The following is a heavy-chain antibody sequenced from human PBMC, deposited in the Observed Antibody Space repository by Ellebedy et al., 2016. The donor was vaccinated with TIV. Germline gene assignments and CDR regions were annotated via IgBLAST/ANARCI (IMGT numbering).Heavy chain of an antibody. CDR1: GYSFTNYD. J-gene: IGHJ4*02. CDR3: TRGPSGGYFDY. Sequence: AASVKVSCKASGYSFTNYDINWVRQATGQGLEWMGWINPNNGGTNYAQKFQDRVTMTRDTTISTVYMDLSRLTSDDTAVYYCTRGPSGGYFDYWGQGTLVPVSS. D-gene: IGHD3-10*01. V-gene: IGHV1-2*02. CDR2: INPNNGGT.